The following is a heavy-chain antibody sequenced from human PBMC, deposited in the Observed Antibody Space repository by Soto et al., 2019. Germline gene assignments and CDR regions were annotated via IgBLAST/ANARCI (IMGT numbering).Heavy chain of an antibody. CDR1: GGTFSSYA. CDR2: IIPIFGTA. Sequence: QVQLVQSGAEVKKPGSSVKVSCKASGGTFSSYAISWVRQAPGQGLEWMGGIIPIFGTANYAQKFQGRVTITADESTSTAYIELSSLRTWDTAGEYWARIASGYPDYYYGMDVWGQGTTVTVSS. V-gene: IGHV1-69*01. D-gene: IGHD3-22*01. CDR3: ARIASGYPDYYYGMDV. J-gene: IGHJ6*02.